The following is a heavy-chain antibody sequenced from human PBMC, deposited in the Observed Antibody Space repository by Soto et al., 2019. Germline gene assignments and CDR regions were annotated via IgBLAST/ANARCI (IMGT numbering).Heavy chain of an antibody. CDR3: AKDGYGGILATILFAY. V-gene: IGHV3-9*01. CDR1: GFTFDDYA. CDR2: ISWNSGSI. J-gene: IGHJ4*02. D-gene: IGHD5-12*01. Sequence: EVQLVESGGGLVQPVRSLRLSCAASGFTFDDYAMHCVRQAPGKGLEWVSGISWNSGSIGYADSVKGRFTISRDNAQNSLYLQMNSLRAEDTALYYCAKDGYGGILATILFAYWGQGTLVTVSS.